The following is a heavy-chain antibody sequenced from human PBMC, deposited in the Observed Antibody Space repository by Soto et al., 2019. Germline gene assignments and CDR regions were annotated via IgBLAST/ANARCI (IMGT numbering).Heavy chain of an antibody. CDR2: IYDSGST. D-gene: IGHD4-17*01. V-gene: IGHV4-30-4*01. Sequence: QLQLRESGPGLVKPSETLSLTCTVSGGSISGGVGGLYYWSWIRQPPGKGLGWIGYIYDSGSTYYHPSLKSRVTISVDTSKNQFSLRLSSVTPADTAVYYCAREVIPLTTDWYFDLWGRGTLVTVSS. CDR3: AREVIPLTTDWYFDL. CDR1: GGSISGGVGGLYY. J-gene: IGHJ2*01.